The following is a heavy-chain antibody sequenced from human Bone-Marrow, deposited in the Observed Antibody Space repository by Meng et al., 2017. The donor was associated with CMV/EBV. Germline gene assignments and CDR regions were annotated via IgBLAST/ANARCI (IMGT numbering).Heavy chain of an antibody. V-gene: IGHV1-2*02. CDR2: INPNSGGT. Sequence: ASVKVSCKASGYTFTGYYMHWVRQAPGQGLEWMGWINPNSGGTNYAQKFQGRVTMTRDTSISTAYMELRRLRSDDTAVYYCARESLAARPQYYFDYWGQGTLVTVSS. D-gene: IGHD6-6*01. CDR3: ARESLAARPQYYFDY. J-gene: IGHJ4*02. CDR1: GYTFTGYY.